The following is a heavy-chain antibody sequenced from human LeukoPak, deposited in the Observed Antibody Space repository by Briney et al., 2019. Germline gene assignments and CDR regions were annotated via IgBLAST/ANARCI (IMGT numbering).Heavy chain of an antibody. Sequence: GGSLRLSCAASGFTFSTYAMSWVRQAPGNGLEWVSAISGSGGGTYYADSVKGRFTISRDNSKNTLSLQMNSLRGEDTAVFYCARSIYASGSYYAFDIWGQGTMVTVSS. CDR3: ARSIYASGSYYAFDI. D-gene: IGHD3-10*01. J-gene: IGHJ3*02. CDR2: ISGSGGGT. CDR1: GFTFSTYA. V-gene: IGHV3-23*01.